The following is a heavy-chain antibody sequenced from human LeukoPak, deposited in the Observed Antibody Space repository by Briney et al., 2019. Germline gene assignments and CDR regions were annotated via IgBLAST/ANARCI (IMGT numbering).Heavy chain of an antibody. CDR3: ARGSTGYSSSWSWDY. D-gene: IGHD6-13*01. J-gene: IGHJ4*02. CDR2: ISSSGSTI. Sequence: GGSLRLSCAASGFTFSTYAMSWVRQVPGKGLEWVSYISSSGSTIYYADSVKGRFTISRDNAKNSLYLQMNSLRAEDTAVYYCARGSTGYSSSWSWDYWGQGTLVTVSS. CDR1: GFTFSTYA. V-gene: IGHV3-48*04.